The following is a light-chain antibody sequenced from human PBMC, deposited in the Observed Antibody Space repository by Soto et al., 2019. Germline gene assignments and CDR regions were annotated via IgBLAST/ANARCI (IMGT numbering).Light chain of an antibody. J-gene: IGKJ4*01. CDR2: GAS. CDR3: QQCKDWPLT. CDR1: QSLSSSY. V-gene: IGKV3-15*01. Sequence: EIVLTQSLGTLSLSPGERATLSCRASQSLSSSYLAWYQQKPGQAPRLLIYGASTRATGIPARFSGSGSGTEFTLTISSLQSEDFAVYYCQQCKDWPLTFGGGTKVDIK.